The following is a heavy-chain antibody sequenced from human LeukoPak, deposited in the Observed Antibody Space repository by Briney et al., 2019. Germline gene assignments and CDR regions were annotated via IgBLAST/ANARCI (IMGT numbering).Heavy chain of an antibody. V-gene: IGHV3-48*04. CDR3: AKGSGWALVQH. D-gene: IGHD6-19*01. J-gene: IGHJ1*01. Sequence: GGSLRLSCAASGFTFSLYSMNWVRRAPGKGLEFISYISSGSDTMYYADSVKGRFTISRDNAKNSLYLQMNSLRAEDTALYYCAKGSGWALVQHWGQGTLVTVSS. CDR2: ISSGSDTM. CDR1: GFTFSLYS.